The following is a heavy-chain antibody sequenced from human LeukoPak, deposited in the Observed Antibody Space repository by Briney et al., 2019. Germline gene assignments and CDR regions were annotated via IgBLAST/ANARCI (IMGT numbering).Heavy chain of an antibody. J-gene: IGHJ4*02. CDR3: ARGGKSWYADY. Sequence: PSETLSLTCTVSGGSISSYYWSWIRQPPEKGLEWIGYIHYSGSTSYNPSLKSRVTMSVDTSNNQFSLKVSSVTAADTAVYYCARGGKSWYADYWGQGTLVTVSS. CDR1: GGSISSYY. D-gene: IGHD6-13*01. V-gene: IGHV4-59*01. CDR2: IHYSGST.